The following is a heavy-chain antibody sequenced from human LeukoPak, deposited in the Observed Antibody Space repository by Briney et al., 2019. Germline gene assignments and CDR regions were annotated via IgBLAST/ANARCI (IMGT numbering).Heavy chain of an antibody. CDR1: GGSISSYY. V-gene: IGHV4-34*01. J-gene: IGHJ6*03. Sequence: PSETLSLTCTVSGGSISSYYWSWIRQPPGKGLEWIGEINHSGSTNYNPSLKSRVTISVDTSKNQFSLKLSSVTAADTAVYYCARGDRGVVRGVIVKRYYYYMDVWGKGTTVTVSS. CDR3: ARGDRGVVRGVIVKRYYYYMDV. D-gene: IGHD3-10*01. CDR2: INHSGST.